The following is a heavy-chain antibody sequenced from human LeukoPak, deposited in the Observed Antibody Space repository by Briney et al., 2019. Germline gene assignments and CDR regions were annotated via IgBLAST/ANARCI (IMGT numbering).Heavy chain of an antibody. V-gene: IGHV1-69*05. CDR3: VRGSDYGDYKFDY. D-gene: IGHD4-17*01. CDR1: GGTFSSYA. J-gene: IGHJ4*02. CDR2: IIPIFGTA. Sequence: SVKVSCKASGGTFSSYAISRVRQAPGQGLEWMGGIIPIFGTANYAQKFQGRVTITTDESTSTAYMELSSLRSEDTAVYYCVRGSDYGDYKFDYWGQGTLVTVSS.